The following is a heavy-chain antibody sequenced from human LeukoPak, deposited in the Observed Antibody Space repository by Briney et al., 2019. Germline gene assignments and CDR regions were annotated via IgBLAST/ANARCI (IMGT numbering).Heavy chain of an antibody. CDR3: ARGANYVWGSYRSSRSYYFDY. CDR1: GGSFSGYY. J-gene: IGHJ4*02. Sequence: SETLSLTCAVYGGSFSGYYWSWIRQPPGKGLEWIGEINHSGSTNYNPSLKSRVTISVDTSKNQFSLKLSSVTAADTAVYYCARGANYVWGSYRSSRSYYFDYWGQGTLVTVSP. D-gene: IGHD3-16*02. CDR2: INHSGST. V-gene: IGHV4-34*01.